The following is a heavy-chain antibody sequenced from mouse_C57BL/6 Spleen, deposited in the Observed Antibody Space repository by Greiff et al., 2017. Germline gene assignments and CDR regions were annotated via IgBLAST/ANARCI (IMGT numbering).Heavy chain of an antibody. Sequence: VLLVESGPGLVAPSPSLSISCTASGYSLTSYGVHWVRQPPGQGLEWLVVIWRDGSTTYNSALKSRLSISKHNPKSQVFSTMNSHQTDDTAMYYCTRHYYGSSYAVDYWGQGASVTGSS. D-gene: IGHD1-1*01. J-gene: IGHJ4*01. CDR2: IWRDGST. CDR3: TRHYYGSSYAVDY. CDR1: GYSLTSYG. V-gene: IGHV2-6-1*01.